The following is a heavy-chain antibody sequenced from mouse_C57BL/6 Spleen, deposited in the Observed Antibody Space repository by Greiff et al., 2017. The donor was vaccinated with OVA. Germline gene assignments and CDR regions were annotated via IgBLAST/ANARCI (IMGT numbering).Heavy chain of an antibody. J-gene: IGHJ2*01. D-gene: IGHD1-1*01. V-gene: IGHV5-4*03. CDR2: ISDGGSYT. CDR1: GFTFSSYA. Sequence: EVKLVESGGGLVKPGGSLKLSCAASGFTFSSYAMSWVRQTPEKRLEWVATISDGGSYTYYPDNVKGRFTITRDNAKNNLYLQMSQLKSEDTAMYYCARGASTVVATDGDFDYWGQGTTLTVSS. CDR3: ARGASTVVATDGDFDY.